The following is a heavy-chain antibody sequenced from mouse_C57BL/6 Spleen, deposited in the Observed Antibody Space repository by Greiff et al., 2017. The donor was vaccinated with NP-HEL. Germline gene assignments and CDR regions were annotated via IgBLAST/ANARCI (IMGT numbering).Heavy chain of an antibody. D-gene: IGHD1-1*01. J-gene: IGHJ1*03. Sequence: VHLVESGAELVKPGASVKISCKASGYTFTDYYINWVKQRPGQGLEWIGKIGPGSGSTYYNEKFKGKATLTADKSSSTAYMQLSSLTSEDSAVYFCARQGEIYYYGSSYWYFDVWGTGTTVTVSS. CDR1: GYTFTDYY. V-gene: IGHV1-77*01. CDR3: ARQGEIYYYGSSYWYFDV. CDR2: IGPGSGST.